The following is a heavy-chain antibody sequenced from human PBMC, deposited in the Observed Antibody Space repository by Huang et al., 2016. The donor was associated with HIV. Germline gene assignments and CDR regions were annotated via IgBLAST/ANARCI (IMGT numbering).Heavy chain of an antibody. CDR2: ISGSGDNT. D-gene: IGHD3-22*01. CDR3: VKPLDYYDRTGYYNVGDY. V-gene: IGHV3-23*01. CDR1: GFTFSTYV. J-gene: IGHJ4*02. Sequence: EVQLLESGGGLVQPGGSLRLSCVASGFTFSTYVMSWVRQAPGKGLEWVSAISGSGDNTYSADSVRGRFTISRDTSKSLLSLQMNSLRAEDTAVYYCVKPLDYYDRTGYYNVGDYWGQGTLVTVSA.